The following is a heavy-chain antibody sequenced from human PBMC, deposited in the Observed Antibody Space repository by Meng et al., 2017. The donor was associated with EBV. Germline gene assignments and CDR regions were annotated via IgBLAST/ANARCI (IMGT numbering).Heavy chain of an antibody. Sequence: QVQPVQSGAEVKKPGASVKVSCKASGYTFTVYYMHWVRQAPGQGLEWMGRINPNSGGTNYAQKFQGRVTMTRDTSISTAYMELSRLRSDDTAVYYCARSRSSPDVPLDYWGQGTLVTVSS. CDR1: GYTFTVYY. CDR3: ARSRSSPDVPLDY. CDR2: INPNSGGT. D-gene: IGHD6-19*01. V-gene: IGHV1-2*06. J-gene: IGHJ4*02.